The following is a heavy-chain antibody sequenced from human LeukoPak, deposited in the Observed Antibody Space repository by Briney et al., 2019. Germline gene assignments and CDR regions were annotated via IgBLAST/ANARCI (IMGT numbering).Heavy chain of an antibody. Sequence: PGGSLRLSRTTSGFTFSVYYMSWFRQASGKGLEWLSYIDGNPDNVYYADSVRGRFTISRDNAKNSLYLQMNSLRGEDTAVYYCVGAYYRGYSDDFDSWGQGTLVTVSS. CDR3: VGAYYRGYSDDFDS. CDR2: IDGNPDNV. CDR1: GFTFSVYY. J-gene: IGHJ4*02. D-gene: IGHD3-10*01. V-gene: IGHV3-11*01.